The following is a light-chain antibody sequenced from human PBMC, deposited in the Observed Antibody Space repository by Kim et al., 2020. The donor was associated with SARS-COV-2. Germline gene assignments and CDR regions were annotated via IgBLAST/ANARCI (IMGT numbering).Light chain of an antibody. Sequence: ASQGQTASITCSGDNLGDKYACWYQQKPGQSPVLVIYQDNKRPSGIPERFSGSNSGNTATLTISGTQAMDEADYYCQAWDNSAVVFGGGTQLTVL. V-gene: IGLV3-1*01. CDR3: QAWDNSAVV. J-gene: IGLJ2*01. CDR2: QDN. CDR1: NLGDKY.